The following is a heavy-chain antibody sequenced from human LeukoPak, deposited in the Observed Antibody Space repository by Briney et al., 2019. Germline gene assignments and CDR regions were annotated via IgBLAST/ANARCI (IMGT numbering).Heavy chain of an antibody. CDR1: GYSISSGYY. V-gene: IGHV4-61*09. CDR2: IYTSGST. J-gene: IGHJ6*03. Sequence: SETLSLTCTVSGYSISSGYYWSWIRQPAGKGLEWIGHIYTSGSTNYNPSLKSRVTMSVDTSKNQFSLKLSSVTAADTAVYYCARHNYYYYYMDVWGKGTTVTISS. CDR3: ARHNYYYYYMDV.